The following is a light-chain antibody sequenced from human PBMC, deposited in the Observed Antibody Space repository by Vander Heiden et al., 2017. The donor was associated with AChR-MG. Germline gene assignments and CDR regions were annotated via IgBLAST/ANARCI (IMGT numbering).Light chain of an antibody. CDR2: GGR. Sequence: SFQVTQALSVSVALGQPARITCGGTNIGSKKVPWYQQKAGQAPVLVMYGGRDRPYGIPERFSGSNSGNTATLTISGVQGGDEGYYFCQVWDNSGVLVGGGTKLTVL. CDR1: NIGSKK. J-gene: IGLJ2*01. CDR3: QVWDNSGVL. V-gene: IGLV3-9*01.